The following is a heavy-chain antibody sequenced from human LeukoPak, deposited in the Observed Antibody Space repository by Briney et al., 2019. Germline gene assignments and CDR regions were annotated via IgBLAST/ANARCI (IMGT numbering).Heavy chain of an antibody. J-gene: IGHJ1*01. CDR1: GFTFSNYW. Sequence: GGSLRLSCEGSGFTFSNYWMGWVRQAPGKGRQWVANIKTDGSEKYYVDSVKGRFTISRDNAKNALYLQMNSLRAEDTAVYYCATYSSLNRREFQYWGQGTLLTVSS. CDR3: ATYSSLNRREFQY. V-gene: IGHV3-7*01. D-gene: IGHD3-22*01. CDR2: IKTDGSEK.